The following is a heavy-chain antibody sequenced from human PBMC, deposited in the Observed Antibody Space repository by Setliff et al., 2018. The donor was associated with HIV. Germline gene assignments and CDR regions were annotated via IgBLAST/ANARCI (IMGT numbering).Heavy chain of an antibody. D-gene: IGHD3-22*01. Sequence: SETLSLTCAGYGGSFSGYYWSWIRLPPGKGLEWIGEINHSGSTNYNPSLKSRVTISVDTSKNQFSLKLSSVTAADTAVYYCARRARDSSGYYYSYRHYYYYMDVWGKGTTVTVSS. J-gene: IGHJ6*03. CDR3: ARRARDSSGYYYSYRHYYYYMDV. CDR1: GGSFSGYY. V-gene: IGHV4-34*01. CDR2: INHSGST.